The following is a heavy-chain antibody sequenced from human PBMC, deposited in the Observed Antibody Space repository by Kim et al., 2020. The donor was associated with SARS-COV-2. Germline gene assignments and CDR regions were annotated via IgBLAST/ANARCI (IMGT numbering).Heavy chain of an antibody. Sequence: SETLSLTCTVSGGSISDYYWNWIRQSPGKGLEWIGHIYYSGATLYNPALKRRVTISVDTSENQFSLNLTSVTAADTAVYYCARGGRWQLRRPFDYWGKGT. V-gene: IGHV4-59*13. CDR2: IYYSGAT. CDR3: ARGGRWQLRRPFDY. D-gene: IGHD1-26*01. CDR1: GGSISDYY. J-gene: IGHJ4*02.